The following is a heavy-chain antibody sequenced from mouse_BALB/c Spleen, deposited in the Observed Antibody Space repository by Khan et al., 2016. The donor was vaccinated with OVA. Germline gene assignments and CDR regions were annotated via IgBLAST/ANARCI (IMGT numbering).Heavy chain of an antibody. CDR2: INYGGSN. Sequence: EVQLQESGPGLVKPSQSLSLTCSVTGYSITSGYYWNWIRQFPGNKLEWMGYINYGGSNNYNPSLKNRISITRDTSKNQFFLTLNSVTTEDTATYYCARGGRWFDYWGQGTLVTVSA. CDR3: ARGGRWFDY. J-gene: IGHJ3*01. CDR1: GYSITSGYY. V-gene: IGHV3-6*02.